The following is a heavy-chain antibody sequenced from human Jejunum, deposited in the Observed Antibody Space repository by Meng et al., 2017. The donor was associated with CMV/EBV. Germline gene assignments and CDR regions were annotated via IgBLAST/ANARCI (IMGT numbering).Heavy chain of an antibody. CDR1: YY. CDR3: ARAGVVVTATPHYYGMDV. D-gene: IGHD2-15*01. CDR2: ISGGGHTL. Sequence: YYMAGIRRAPGKGLEWVSYISGGGHTLNYVDSVKGRFTISRDNSKNSLSLQMNSLRVEDTAVYYCARAGVVVTATPHYYGMDVWGQGTAVTVSS. V-gene: IGHV3-11*01. J-gene: IGHJ6*02.